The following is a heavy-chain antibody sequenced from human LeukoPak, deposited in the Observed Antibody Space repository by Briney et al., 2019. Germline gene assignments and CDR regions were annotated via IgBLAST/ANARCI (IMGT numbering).Heavy chain of an antibody. Sequence: SQSLSLTCTVSGGSLSSGGYYWSWIRQPGGRGLGWMGYIYHSGTTYYNPSLKSRVTIAVDTSNNQFSLKLRSVTAADTAVYYCATARKTVWFGELFDYWGQGTLVTVSS. CDR2: IYHSGTT. CDR3: ATARKTVWFGELFDY. D-gene: IGHD3-10*01. J-gene: IGHJ4*02. V-gene: IGHV4-30-2*01. CDR1: GGSLSSGGYY.